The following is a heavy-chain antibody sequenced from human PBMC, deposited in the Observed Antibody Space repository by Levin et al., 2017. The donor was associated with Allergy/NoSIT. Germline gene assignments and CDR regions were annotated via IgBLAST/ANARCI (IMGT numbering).Heavy chain of an antibody. V-gene: IGHV3-23*01. CDR2: ISGSGGDT. CDR3: AKGGYHSDNSAFYQLANTFEC. Sequence: GGSLRLSCAASGFAFSSYAMSWVRQAPGKGLEWVSGISGSGGDTHYADSVQGRFTISRDNSKNTLYLQMKSLRAEDTAVYFCAKGGYHSDNSAFYQLANTFECWGQGTLLTVSS. CDR1: GFAFSSYA. J-gene: IGHJ4*02. D-gene: IGHD3-22*01.